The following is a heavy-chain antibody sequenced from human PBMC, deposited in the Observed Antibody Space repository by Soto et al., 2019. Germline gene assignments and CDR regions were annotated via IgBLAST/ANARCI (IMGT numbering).Heavy chain of an antibody. CDR1: LLSLRPRGVG. CDR3: AHRQGAAAGTNQVQY. D-gene: IGHD6-13*01. Sequence: LTPPQTLTLPCTFSLLSLRPRGVGVGWIRQPPGKALEWLALIYWNDDKRYSPSLKSRLTITKDTSKNQVVLTMTNMDPVDTATYDGAHRQGAAAGTNQVQYWGQGNRVNVAA. V-gene: IGHV2-5*01. J-gene: IGHJ4*02. CDR2: IYWNDDK.